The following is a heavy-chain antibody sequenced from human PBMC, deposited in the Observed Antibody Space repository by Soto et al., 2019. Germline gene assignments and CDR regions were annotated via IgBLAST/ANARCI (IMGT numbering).Heavy chain of an antibody. D-gene: IGHD6-19*01. V-gene: IGHV1-2*02. Sequence: QVQLVQSGAEVKKPGASVKVSCKASGYTFTDYYMNWVRQAPGQGLEWMGWINPNNGVTNYAQKFQGRVTMTRDTSISTAYMDLSRLRSDDTALYYCARGALTVANWFDPWGQGTQGTVAS. CDR2: INPNNGVT. CDR3: ARGALTVANWFDP. J-gene: IGHJ5*02. CDR1: GYTFTDYY.